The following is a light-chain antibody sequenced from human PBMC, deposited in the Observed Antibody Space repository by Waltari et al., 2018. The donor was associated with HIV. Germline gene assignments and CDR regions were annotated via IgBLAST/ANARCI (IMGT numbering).Light chain of an antibody. CDR3: LLYYGGAQRYV. J-gene: IGLJ1*01. Sequence: QTVVTQEPSLTVSQGGTVTLTCTPSTEAVTSGNYPNWFQQKPGQAPRGLIYSTSTKHSWTPARFSGSLLGGKAALTLSGVQPEDEAEDYCLLYYGGAQRYVFGTGTKVTVL. V-gene: IGLV7-43*01. CDR1: TEAVTSGNY. CDR2: STS.